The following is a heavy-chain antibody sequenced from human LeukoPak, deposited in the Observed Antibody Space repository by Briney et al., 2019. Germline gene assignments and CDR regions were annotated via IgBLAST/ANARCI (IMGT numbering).Heavy chain of an antibody. V-gene: IGHV3-30*18. CDR3: AKEGPRWVAATHRYYGMDV. CDR2: ISYDGSNK. CDR1: GFTFSSYG. D-gene: IGHD2-15*01. J-gene: IGHJ6*02. Sequence: GRSLRLSCAASGFTFSSYGMHWVCQAPGKGLEWVAVISYDGSNKYYADSVKGRFTISRDNSKNTLYLQMNSLRAEDTAVYYCAKEGPRWVAATHRYYGMDVWGQGTTVTVSS.